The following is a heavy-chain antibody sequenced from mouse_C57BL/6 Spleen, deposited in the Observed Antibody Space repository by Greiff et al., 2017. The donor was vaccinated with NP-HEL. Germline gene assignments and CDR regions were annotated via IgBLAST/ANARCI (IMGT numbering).Heavy chain of an antibody. Sequence: QVQLQQPGAELVKPGASVKLSCKASGYTFTSYWMQWVKQRPGQGLEWIGEIDPSDSYTNYNQKFKGKATLTVDTSSSTAYMQLSSLTSEDSAIDYCERRDIGLRQEMDYWGQGTSVTVSS. CDR2: IDPSDSYT. CDR3: ERRDIGLRQEMDY. D-gene: IGHD2-2*01. J-gene: IGHJ4*01. V-gene: IGHV1-50*01. CDR1: GYTFTSYW.